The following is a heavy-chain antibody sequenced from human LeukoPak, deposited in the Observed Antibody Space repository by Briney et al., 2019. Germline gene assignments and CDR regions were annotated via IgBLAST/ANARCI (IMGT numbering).Heavy chain of an antibody. D-gene: IGHD6-19*01. V-gene: IGHV3-30*18. CDR3: AKPLTTRAVAGDDAFHI. CDR1: GFTFSSYG. CDR2: ISYDGSNK. J-gene: IGHJ3*02. Sequence: GGSLRLSCAASGFTFSSYGMHWVRQAPGKGLEWVAVISYDGSNKYYVHSVKGRFTISRDNSKNTLYLQMNSLRAEDTAVSYCAKPLTTRAVAGDDAFHIWGQGTMVTVSS.